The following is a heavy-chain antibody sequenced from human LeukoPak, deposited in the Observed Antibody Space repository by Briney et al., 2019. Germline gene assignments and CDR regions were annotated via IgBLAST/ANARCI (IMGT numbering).Heavy chain of an antibody. CDR1: GGSISSYY. V-gene: IGHV4-59*08. CDR3: ARAVAVAGSFGALDI. D-gene: IGHD6-19*01. Sequence: SETLSLTCTVSGGSISSYYWSWIRQPPGKGLEWIGYIYYSGSTNYNPSLKSRVTISVDTSKNQFSLKLSSVTAADTAVYYCARAVAVAGSFGALDIWGQGIMVTVSS. J-gene: IGHJ3*02. CDR2: IYYSGST.